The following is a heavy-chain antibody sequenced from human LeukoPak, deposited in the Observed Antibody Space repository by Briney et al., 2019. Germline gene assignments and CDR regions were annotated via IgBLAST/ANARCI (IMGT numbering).Heavy chain of an antibody. J-gene: IGHJ3*02. CDR1: GFTFSGSA. V-gene: IGHV3-73*01. CDR2: IRSKANNYAT. D-gene: IGHD3-10*01. Sequence: PGGSLTLSCAASGFTFSGSAMHWVRQASGKGLEWVGRIRSKANNYATSYAASVKGRFTISRDDSKNTASLQMNGLKTEDTAVYYCAAAFGTAFDIWAQGTMVTVSS. CDR3: AAAFGTAFDI.